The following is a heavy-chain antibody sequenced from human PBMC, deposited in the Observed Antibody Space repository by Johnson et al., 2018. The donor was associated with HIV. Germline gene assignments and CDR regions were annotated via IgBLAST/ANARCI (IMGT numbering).Heavy chain of an antibody. J-gene: IGHJ3*02. CDR1: GFIFSDYY. Sequence: VQLVESGGGLVKPGGSLRLSCAASGFIFSDYYMNWIRQAPGKGLEWVSYITGSGTTIYYADSVRGRLTIYRDNAKNSLYLQMNSLKAEDTAVYYCARSPICTGGVCWRSAFDIWGQGTMVTVSS. V-gene: IGHV3-11*04. CDR3: ARSPICTGGVCWRSAFDI. D-gene: IGHD2-8*02. CDR2: ITGSGTTI.